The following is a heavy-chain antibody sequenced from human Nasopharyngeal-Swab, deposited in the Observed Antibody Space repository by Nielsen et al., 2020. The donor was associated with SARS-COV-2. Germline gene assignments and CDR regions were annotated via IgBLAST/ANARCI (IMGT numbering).Heavy chain of an antibody. CDR1: GFTLENYA. CDR3: AKARLTDTYGFESFDY. J-gene: IGHJ4*02. CDR2: LTWNSGNK. V-gene: IGHV3-9*01. D-gene: IGHD5-18*01. Sequence: SLKISCAASGFTLENYALHWVRQPPGKGLEWVSGLTWNSGNKGYAESVQGRFTISRDNARNSLYQQMNSLRAEDTALYYCAKARLTDTYGFESFDYWGQGTLVTVSS.